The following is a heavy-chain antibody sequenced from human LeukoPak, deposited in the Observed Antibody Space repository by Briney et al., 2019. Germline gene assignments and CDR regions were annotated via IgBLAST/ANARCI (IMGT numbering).Heavy chain of an antibody. Sequence: GGSLRLSCAASGFTFSDYYMSWIRQAPGKGLEWVSYISSSGSTIYYADSVKGRFTVSRDNAKNSLYLQMNSLRAEDTAVYYCARTRGYYDILTGLAVRGYFGYWGQGTLVTVSS. CDR1: GFTFSDYY. V-gene: IGHV3-11*01. CDR2: ISSSGSTI. D-gene: IGHD3-9*01. CDR3: ARTRGYYDILTGLAVRGYFGY. J-gene: IGHJ4*02.